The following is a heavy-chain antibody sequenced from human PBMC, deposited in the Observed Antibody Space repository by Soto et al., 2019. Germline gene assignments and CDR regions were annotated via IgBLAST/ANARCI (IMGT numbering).Heavy chain of an antibody. V-gene: IGHV3-7*01. CDR2: IKEDGSDM. D-gene: IGHD3-3*01. J-gene: IGHJ4*02. CDR3: ATEVWVYYDFWSGYSDY. CDR1: GFTFSSYW. Sequence: EVQLVESGGGLVQPGGSLRLSCAASGFTFSSYWMSWVRQAPGKGLEWVANIKEDGSDMYYVDSVKGRFTISRDNAKNSLYLQMHRLRAADTDVYYCATEVWVYYDFWSGYSDYWGQGTLVTVSS.